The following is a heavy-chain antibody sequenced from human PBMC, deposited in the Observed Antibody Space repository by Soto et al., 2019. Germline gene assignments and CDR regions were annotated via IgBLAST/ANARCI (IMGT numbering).Heavy chain of an antibody. Sequence: EVQLVESGEGLVQPGGSLRLSCVGSGFSFSSYPMHWVRQAPGKGLEYVSTITNGGSTYYADSVKGRFTISRDNSKNTLYLQMGSLRAEDMAVYYCARGRGSYSLDYWGQGTLVPVSS. V-gene: IGHV3-64*02. CDR3: ARGRGSYSLDY. D-gene: IGHD1-26*01. CDR2: ITNGGST. CDR1: GFSFSSYP. J-gene: IGHJ4*02.